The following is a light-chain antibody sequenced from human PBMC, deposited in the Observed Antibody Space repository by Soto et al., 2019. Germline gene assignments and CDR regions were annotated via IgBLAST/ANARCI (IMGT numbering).Light chain of an antibody. CDR1: QSISTW. V-gene: IGKV1-5*01. J-gene: IGKJ3*01. CDR3: QQYKNYLT. Sequence: DIQMTQYPSTLSASVGDRVTITCRASQSISTWLAWYQQKPGKAPKVLIYDASSLESGVPSRFSGSGSGTEFTLTISSLQPDDFATYYCQQYKNYLTFGPGTKVDIK. CDR2: DAS.